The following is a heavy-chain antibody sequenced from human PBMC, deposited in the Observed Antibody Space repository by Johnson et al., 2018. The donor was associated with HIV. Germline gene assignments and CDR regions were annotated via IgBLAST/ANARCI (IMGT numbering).Heavy chain of an antibody. CDR2: IKQDGSEK. J-gene: IGHJ3*02. D-gene: IGHD1-26*01. Sequence: QVQLVESGGGVVQPGRSLRLSCVASGFTISNYGMHWVRQAPGKGLEWVANIKQDGSEKYYADSVKGRFTISRDNSKNTLYLQMKSLRAEDTAVYYCAKGIVGATADAFDIWGQGTMVTVSS. CDR1: GFTISNYG. V-gene: IGHV3-30*02. CDR3: AKGIVGATADAFDI.